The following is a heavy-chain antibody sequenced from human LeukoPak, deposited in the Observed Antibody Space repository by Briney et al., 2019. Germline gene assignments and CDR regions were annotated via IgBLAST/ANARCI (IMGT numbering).Heavy chain of an antibody. CDR1: GYTFTNYD. CDR3: ASTPEGVVPEQGGDAFDI. Sequence: ASVKVSCKTSGYTFTNYDINWVRQATGQGLEWMGWINPNSGGTNYAQKFQGRVTMTRDTSISTAYMELSTLRSDDTAVYYCASTPEGVVPEQGGDAFDIWGQGTMVTVSS. J-gene: IGHJ3*02. V-gene: IGHV1-2*02. CDR2: INPNSGGT. D-gene: IGHD2-2*01.